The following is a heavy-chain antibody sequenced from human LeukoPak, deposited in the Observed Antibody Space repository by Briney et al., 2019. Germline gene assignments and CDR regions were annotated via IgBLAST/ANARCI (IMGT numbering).Heavy chain of an antibody. V-gene: IGHV1-18*01. Sequence: ASVKVSCKASGYTCTSYGISWVRQAPGHGLEWMGWISAYNGNTNYAQKLQGRVTMTTDTSTSTAYMELRSLRSDDTAVYYCATIFGVVEGHYYYYMDVWGKGTTVTVSS. CDR1: GYTCTSYG. J-gene: IGHJ6*03. CDR3: ATIFGVVEGHYYYYMDV. D-gene: IGHD3-3*01. CDR2: ISAYNGNT.